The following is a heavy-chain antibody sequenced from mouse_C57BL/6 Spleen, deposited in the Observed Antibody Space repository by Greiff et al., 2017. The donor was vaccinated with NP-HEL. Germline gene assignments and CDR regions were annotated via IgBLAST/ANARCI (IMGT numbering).Heavy chain of an antibody. Sequence: QVHVKQSGAELVKPGASVKLSCKASGYTFTSYWMHWVKQRPGQGLEWIGMIHPNSGSTNYNEKFKSKATLTVDKSSSTAYMQLSSLTSEDSAVYYCARTYYYGSSYSFAYWGQGTLVTVSA. CDR2: IHPNSGST. D-gene: IGHD1-1*01. J-gene: IGHJ3*01. CDR1: GYTFTSYW. V-gene: IGHV1-64*01. CDR3: ARTYYYGSSYSFAY.